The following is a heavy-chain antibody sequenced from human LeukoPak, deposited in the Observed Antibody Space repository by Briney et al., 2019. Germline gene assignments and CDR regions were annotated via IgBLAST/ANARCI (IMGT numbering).Heavy chain of an antibody. D-gene: IGHD3-22*01. J-gene: IGHJ4*02. CDR3: AKDRFPWLFLEN. CDR2: ISGGDDRS. V-gene: IGHV3-23*01. Sequence: GGSLRLSCAASGFIFSRYAMSWVRQAPGKGLEWVAVISGGDDRSFYADSVKGRFTISRDNSKSILYLEMDGLRDEDTAVYYCAKDRFPWLFLENWGQGTRVTVSS. CDR1: GFIFSRYA.